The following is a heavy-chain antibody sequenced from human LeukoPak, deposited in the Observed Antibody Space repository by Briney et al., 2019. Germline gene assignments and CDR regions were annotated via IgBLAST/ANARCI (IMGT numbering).Heavy chain of an antibody. CDR2: IYTSGST. D-gene: IGHD6-13*01. J-gene: IGHJ6*03. Sequence: SETLSLTCTVSGGSISSYYWSWIRQPAGKGLEWIGRIYTSGSTNYNPSLKSRVTMSVDTSKNQFSLKLSSVTAADTAVYYCARAHSSSWPNYYYYYMDVWGKGTTVTVSS. CDR3: ARAHSSSWPNYYYYYMDV. CDR1: GGSISSYY. V-gene: IGHV4-4*07.